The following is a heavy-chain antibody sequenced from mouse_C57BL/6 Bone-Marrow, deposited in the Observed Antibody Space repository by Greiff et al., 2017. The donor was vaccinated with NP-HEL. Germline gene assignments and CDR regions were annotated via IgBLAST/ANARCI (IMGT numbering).Heavy chain of an antibody. CDR3: AAYYYGSPYYYAMDY. Sequence: QVQLQQSGPGLVQPSQSLSITCTVSGFSLTSYGVHWVRQSPGKGLEWLGVIWRGGSTDYNAAFMSRLSITKDNSKSQVFFKMNSLQADDTAIYYCAAYYYGSPYYYAMDYWGQGTSVTVSS. CDR1: GFSLTSYG. CDR2: IWRGGST. D-gene: IGHD1-1*01. J-gene: IGHJ4*01. V-gene: IGHV2-5*01.